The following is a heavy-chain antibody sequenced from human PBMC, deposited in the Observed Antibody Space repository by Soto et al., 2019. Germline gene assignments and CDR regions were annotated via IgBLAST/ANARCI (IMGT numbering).Heavy chain of an antibody. CDR2: ISAYNGNT. V-gene: IGHV1-18*01. D-gene: IGHD2-21*02. CDR1: GYTFTSYG. J-gene: IGHJ4*02. CDR3: ARGGGIVVVTAPYGH. Sequence: ASVKVSCKASGYTFTSYGISWVRQAPGQGLEWMGWISAYNGNTTYAQRFLGRVTMTSDTSTSAVHMELGSLTSEDTAVYYCARGGGIVVVTAPYGHWGQGTLVTVSS.